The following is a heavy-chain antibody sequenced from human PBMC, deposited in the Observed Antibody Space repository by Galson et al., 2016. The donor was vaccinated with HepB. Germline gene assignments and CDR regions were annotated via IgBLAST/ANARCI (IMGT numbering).Heavy chain of an antibody. V-gene: IGHV2-5*02. D-gene: IGHD1-14*01. Sequence: PALVKPTQTLTLTCSFSGFSLSTGGVGVAWIRQPPGKALEWLALIYWDDERRYSPSLRSRLTITKDTSRNQVFLTLTNMDPLDTATYYCVRNGTGALAAEYFPHWGQGTLVSVSS. J-gene: IGHJ1*01. CDR1: GFSLSTGGVG. CDR2: IYWDDER. CDR3: VRNGTGALAAEYFPH.